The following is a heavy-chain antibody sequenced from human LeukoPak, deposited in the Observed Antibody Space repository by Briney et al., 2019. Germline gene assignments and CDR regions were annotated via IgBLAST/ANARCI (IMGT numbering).Heavy chain of an antibody. J-gene: IGHJ4*02. V-gene: IGHV4-39*07. CDR3: AKGSYDFWSGYYYYFDY. Sequence: SETLSLTCTVSGGSISGSSYYWGWIRQPPGKGLEWIGSIYYSGSTYYNPSLKSRVTISVDTSKNQFSLKLSSVTAADTAVYYCAKGSYDFWSGYYYYFDYWGQGTLVTVSS. D-gene: IGHD3-3*01. CDR1: GGSISGSSYY. CDR2: IYYSGST.